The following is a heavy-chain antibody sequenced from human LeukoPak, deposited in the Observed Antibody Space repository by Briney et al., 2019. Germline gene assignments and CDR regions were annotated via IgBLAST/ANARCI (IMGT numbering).Heavy chain of an antibody. CDR3: ARLSSSWALY. Sequence: GGSLRLSCAASGFTFSSFGMNWVRQAPGKGLEWVSSISSSSSYIYYADSVKGRFTIPRDNAKNSLYLQMNSLRAEDTAVYYCARLSSSWALYWGQGTLVTVSS. CDR1: GFTFSSFG. V-gene: IGHV3-21*01. CDR2: ISSSSSYI. D-gene: IGHD6-13*01. J-gene: IGHJ4*02.